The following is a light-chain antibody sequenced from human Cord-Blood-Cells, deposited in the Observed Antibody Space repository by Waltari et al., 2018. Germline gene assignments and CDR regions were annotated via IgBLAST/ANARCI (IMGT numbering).Light chain of an antibody. Sequence: EIVLTQSPATLSLSPGARATLSCRASQSVSSYLAWYQQKPGQAPRRLIYDASNRATGIPARFSGSGSGTDFTLTISSLEPEDFAVYYCQQRSNWPLTFGGGTKVEIK. CDR2: DAS. J-gene: IGKJ4*01. V-gene: IGKV3-11*01. CDR1: QSVSSY. CDR3: QQRSNWPLT.